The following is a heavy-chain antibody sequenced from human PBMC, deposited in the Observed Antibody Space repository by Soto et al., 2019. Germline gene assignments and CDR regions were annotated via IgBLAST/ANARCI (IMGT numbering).Heavy chain of an antibody. Sequence: PSETLSLTCTVSGGSVSSGSYYWSWVRQAPGKGLEWVSAISGSGGSTYYADSVKGRFTISRDNSKNTLYLQMNSLRAEDTAVYYCAKDHWNYAEYFQHWGQGTLVTVSS. CDR2: ISGSGGST. CDR1: GGSVSSGSYY. CDR3: AKDHWNYAEYFQH. D-gene: IGHD1-7*01. V-gene: IGHV3-23*01. J-gene: IGHJ1*01.